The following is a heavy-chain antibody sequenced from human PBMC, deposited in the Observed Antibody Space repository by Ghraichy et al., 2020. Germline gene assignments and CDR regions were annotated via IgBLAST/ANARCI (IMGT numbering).Heavy chain of an antibody. CDR1: GGSISNFY. J-gene: IGHJ4*02. V-gene: IGHV4-59*08. CDR2: IYYSGST. Sequence: SQTLSLTCTVSGGSISNFYCSWIRQPPGKELEWIGYIYYSGSTNFNPSLKSRVTMSVDTSKNQFSLKLNSVTAADTAVYYCARHRLTERGAAGFDSWGQGTLVTVSS. CDR3: ARHRLTERGAAGFDS. D-gene: IGHD6-25*01.